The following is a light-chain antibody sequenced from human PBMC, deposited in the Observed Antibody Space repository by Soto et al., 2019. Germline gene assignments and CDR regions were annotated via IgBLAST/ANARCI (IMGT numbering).Light chain of an antibody. CDR3: VAWDDSMNGWV. J-gene: IGLJ3*02. V-gene: IGLV1-36*01. Sequence: QSVLTQPPSVSEAPRQRVTISCSGSSSNIGNNAVIWYQQLPGKAPKLLIYHDDLLPSGVSDRFSGSKSGTSASLAISGLQYEDEADYYCVAWDDSMNGWVFGGGNKVTVL. CDR2: HDD. CDR1: SSNIGNNA.